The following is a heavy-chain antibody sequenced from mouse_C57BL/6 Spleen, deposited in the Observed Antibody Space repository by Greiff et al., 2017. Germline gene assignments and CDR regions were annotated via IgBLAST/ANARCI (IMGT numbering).Heavy chain of an antibody. V-gene: IGHV1-19*01. D-gene: IGHD1-1*01. Sequence: EVQLQQSGPVLVKPGASVKMSCKASGYTFTDYYMNWVKQSHGKSLEWIGVINPYNGGTSYNQKFKGKATLTVDKSSSTAYMELNSLTSEDSAVYYCARGGTTVVEYYFDYWGQGTTLTVSS. J-gene: IGHJ2*01. CDR3: ARGGTTVVEYYFDY. CDR1: GYTFTDYY. CDR2: INPYNGGT.